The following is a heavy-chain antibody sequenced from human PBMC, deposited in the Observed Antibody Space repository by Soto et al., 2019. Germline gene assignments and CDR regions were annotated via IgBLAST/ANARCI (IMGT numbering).Heavy chain of an antibody. V-gene: IGHV3-30*18. Sequence: PGGSLRLSCAAPGFTFRSYGMHWVRQAPGKGLEWVAVISYDGSNKYHADPVKGRFTISRDNSKNTLYLQMDSLRAEDTGVYYCAKDLIMITFGGVIVRRPNGMDVWGQGTKVTVSS. CDR3: AKDLIMITFGGVIVRRPNGMDV. D-gene: IGHD3-16*02. CDR1: GFTFRSYG. CDR2: ISYDGSNK. J-gene: IGHJ6*02.